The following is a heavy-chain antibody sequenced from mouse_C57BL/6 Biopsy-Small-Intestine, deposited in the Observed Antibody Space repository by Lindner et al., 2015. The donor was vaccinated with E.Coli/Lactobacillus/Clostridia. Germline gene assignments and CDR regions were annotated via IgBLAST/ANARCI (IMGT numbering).Heavy chain of an antibody. CDR2: ILPGSGST. CDR3: ARSGITTVVATDAMDY. D-gene: IGHD1-1*01. Sequence: VQLQESGAELMKPGAVSEASCRATGYTFTGYWIEWVKQRPGHGLEWIGEILPGSGSTNYNEKFKGKATFTADTSSNTAYMQLSSLTTEDSAIYYCARSGITTVVATDAMDYWGQGTSVTVSS. J-gene: IGHJ4*01. CDR1: GYTFTGYW. V-gene: IGHV1-9*01.